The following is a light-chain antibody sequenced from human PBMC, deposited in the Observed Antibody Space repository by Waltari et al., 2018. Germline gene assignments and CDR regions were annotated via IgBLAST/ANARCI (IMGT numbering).Light chain of an antibody. Sequence: QSALTQPASVSGSPGQSITISCTGSRSDVWRYDLVSWYQHHPDKAPQVIIFEDSKRPSGVSNRFSGSKSGNTASLTISGLQAEDEADYYCCSYADSRTWVFGGGTKLTVL. CDR1: RSDVWRYDL. V-gene: IGLV2-23*01. CDR3: CSYADSRTWV. CDR2: EDS. J-gene: IGLJ3*02.